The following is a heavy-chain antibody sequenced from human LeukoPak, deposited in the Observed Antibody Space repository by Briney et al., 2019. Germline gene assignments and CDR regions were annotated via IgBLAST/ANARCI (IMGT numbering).Heavy chain of an antibody. V-gene: IGHV4-59*08. J-gene: IGHJ4*02. CDR2: IYYSGST. CDR1: GGSISSYY. Sequence: KPSETLSLTCTVSGGSISSYYWTWLRQPPGKGLEWIGYIYYSGSTKYNPSLKSRVTISVDTSKNQFSLRLSSVTAADTAVYYCARAQVGIVGATEFAYWGQGTLVTVSS. D-gene: IGHD1-26*01. CDR3: ARAQVGIVGATEFAY.